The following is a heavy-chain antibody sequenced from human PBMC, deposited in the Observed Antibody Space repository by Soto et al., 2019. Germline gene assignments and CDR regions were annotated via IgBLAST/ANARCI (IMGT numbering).Heavy chain of an antibody. CDR2: ISYDGSNK. CDR1: GFTFSSYG. V-gene: IGHV3-30*18. CDR3: AKGGYGDYALVY. J-gene: IGHJ4*02. Sequence: QVQLVESGGGVVQPGRSLRLSCAASGFTFSSYGMHWVRQAPGKGLEWVAVISYDGSNKYYADSVKGRFTISRDNSTNTLYRQMNSLRAEDTAVYYCAKGGYGDYALVYWGQGTLVTVSS. D-gene: IGHD4-17*01.